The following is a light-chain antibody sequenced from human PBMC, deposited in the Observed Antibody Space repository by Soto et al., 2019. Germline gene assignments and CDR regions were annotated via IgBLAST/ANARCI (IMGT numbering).Light chain of an antibody. CDR3: MQALQTPPT. CDR1: QSLLHSNGYNY. J-gene: IGKJ2*01. CDR2: LGS. Sequence: IVMTQSPLSLPVTPGEPASISCRASQSLLHSNGYNYLDWYLQKPGQSPQLLIYLGSNRASGVPDRFSGSGSGTDFTLNISRVEAEDVGVYYCMQALQTPPTFGQGTKLEIK. V-gene: IGKV2-28*01.